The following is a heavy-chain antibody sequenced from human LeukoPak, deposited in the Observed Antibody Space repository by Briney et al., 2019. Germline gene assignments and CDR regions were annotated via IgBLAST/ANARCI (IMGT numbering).Heavy chain of an antibody. CDR1: GLTFSTSE. D-gene: IGHD1-14*01. CDR3: TKPEVMDWSFDL. Sequence: GGSLRLSRAASGLTFSTSELHWVRHSTGKGLEWVSAIGAIGDTYYADSVKGRFTISRESATNSLYTQMNSLSAGDSAVYYCTKPEVMDWSFDLWGRGTLVTVSS. CDR2: IGAIGDT. V-gene: IGHV3-13*01. J-gene: IGHJ2*01.